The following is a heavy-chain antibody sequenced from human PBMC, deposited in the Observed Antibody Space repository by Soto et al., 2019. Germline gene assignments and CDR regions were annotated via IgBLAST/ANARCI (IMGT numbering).Heavy chain of an antibody. J-gene: IGHJ2*01. CDR1: SGSISSINW. Sequence: QVQLQESGPGLVKPSGTLSLTCTVSSGSISSINWWSWIRHPPGKGLERIGEIYHTGTSNYNPSLRSRATMSVDKSRNQMSLTLTSVTAADTAVYFCARASSRWSFDLWGRGTLVAVSS. V-gene: IGHV4-4*02. CDR3: ARASSRWSFDL. D-gene: IGHD3-3*01. CDR2: IYHTGTS.